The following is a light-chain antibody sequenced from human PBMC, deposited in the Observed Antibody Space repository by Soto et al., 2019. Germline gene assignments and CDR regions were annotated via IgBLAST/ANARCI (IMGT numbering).Light chain of an antibody. CDR1: QSLLESSGKKY. V-gene: IGKV2-28*01. Sequence: EIVMTQSPVFLPVAPGEPASISCRSSQSLLESSGKKYLDWYLQKPGQSPQLLIYLGSNRASGVPDRFSGSASGTYFTLKISRVEAEDVGVYYCMQALETPYTFGQGTKLEIK. CDR3: MQALETPYT. J-gene: IGKJ2*01. CDR2: LGS.